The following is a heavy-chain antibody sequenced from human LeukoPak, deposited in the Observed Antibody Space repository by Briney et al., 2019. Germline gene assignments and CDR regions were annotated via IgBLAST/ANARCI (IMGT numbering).Heavy chain of an antibody. V-gene: IGHV3-72*01. CDR1: GFTFSDHY. Sequence: GGSLRLSCAASGFTFSDHYMDWVRQAPGKGLEWLGRIRNKANTYTTEYAASVKGRFTISRDDSKNSLYLQMNSLKTEDTAVYYCTAGYRGYSYGRYAFDIWGQGTMVTVSS. J-gene: IGHJ3*02. CDR2: IRNKANTYTT. CDR3: TAGYRGYSYGRYAFDI. D-gene: IGHD5-18*01.